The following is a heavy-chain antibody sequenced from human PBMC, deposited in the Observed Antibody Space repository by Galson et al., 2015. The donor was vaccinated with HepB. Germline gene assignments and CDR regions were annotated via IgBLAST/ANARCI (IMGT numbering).Heavy chain of an antibody. D-gene: IGHD1-26*01. J-gene: IGHJ4*02. CDR3: TRDLKVSAGTPFDY. Sequence: SLRLSCATSGFTFTNYWMHWVRQAPGKGLVWVSRVNSDGSSTSYADSVKGRFTISRDNAKNTLYLQMNSLRAEDTAVYYCTRDLKVSAGTPFDYWGQGTLVTVSS. CDR1: GFTFTNYW. V-gene: IGHV3-74*01. CDR2: VNSDGSST.